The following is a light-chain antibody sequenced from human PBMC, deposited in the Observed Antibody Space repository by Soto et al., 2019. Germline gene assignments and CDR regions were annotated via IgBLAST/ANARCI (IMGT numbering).Light chain of an antibody. Sequence: DIQMTQFPSTLSASVGDRVTITCLASQTTNTWLAWYQQKPGTAPKLLIYDASSLEGGVPSRFSASGSGTEFTRTISSLQPDDLATYYCQQYISYPYTFGQGTKVDIK. CDR3: QQYISYPYT. J-gene: IGKJ2*01. CDR2: DAS. CDR1: QTTNTW. V-gene: IGKV1-5*01.